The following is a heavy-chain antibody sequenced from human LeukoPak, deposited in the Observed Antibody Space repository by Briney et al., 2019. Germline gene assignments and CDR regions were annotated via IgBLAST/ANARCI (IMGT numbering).Heavy chain of an antibody. CDR2: TYYRSRWIY. CDR1: GDSVSSDSAA. Sequence: SQTLSLTCAISGDSVSSDSAAWNWIRQSPSRGLEWLGRTYYRSRWIYDFAVSVQSRVTINPDTSKNHFSLHLNSVTPEDTAVYYCAKGGAGAFGFWGQGTMVTVSS. V-gene: IGHV6-1*01. J-gene: IGHJ3*01. D-gene: IGHD1-26*01. CDR3: AKGGAGAFGF.